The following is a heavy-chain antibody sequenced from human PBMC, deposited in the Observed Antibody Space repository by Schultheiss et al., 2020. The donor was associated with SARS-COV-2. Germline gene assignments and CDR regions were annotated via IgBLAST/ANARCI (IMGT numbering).Heavy chain of an antibody. CDR1: GFTFSSYA. CDR2: ISYDGSNK. D-gene: IGHD2-15*01. Sequence: GGSLRLSCAASGFTFSSYAMHWVRQAPGKGLEWVAVISYDGSNKYYADSVKGRFTISRDNSKNTLYLQMNSLRAEDTAVYYCARGGSFVVVVADYYMDVWGKGTTVTVSS. CDR3: ARGGSFVVVVADYYMDV. J-gene: IGHJ6*03. V-gene: IGHV3-30*07.